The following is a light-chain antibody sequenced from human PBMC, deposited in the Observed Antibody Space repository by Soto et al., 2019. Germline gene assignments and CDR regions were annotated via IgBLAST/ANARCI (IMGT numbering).Light chain of an antibody. CDR1: QSINIY. CDR3: QQRLSWPPLT. J-gene: IGKJ4*01. V-gene: IGKV3-11*01. Sequence: EVVLTQSPATLSLSPGERATLSCRASQSINIYLAWYQQKPGQAPRLLIYDASNRATGIPARFRGSGSGTDFTLTISSLEPEDFAVYYCQQRLSWPPLTFGGGTRVEIK. CDR2: DAS.